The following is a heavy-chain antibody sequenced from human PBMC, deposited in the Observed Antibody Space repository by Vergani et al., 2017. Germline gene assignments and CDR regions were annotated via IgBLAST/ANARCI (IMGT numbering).Heavy chain of an antibody. Sequence: QVQLVQSGAEVKKPGASVKVSCKASGYTFTGYYMHWLRQAPGQGLEWMGWINPNSGGTNYAQKFQGRVTMTRDTSISTAYMELSRLRSDDTAVYYCARRIAAAGRAEYFQHWGQGTLVTVSS. J-gene: IGHJ1*01. CDR1: GYTFTGYY. CDR3: ARRIAAAGRAEYFQH. D-gene: IGHD6-13*01. CDR2: INPNSGGT. V-gene: IGHV1-2*02.